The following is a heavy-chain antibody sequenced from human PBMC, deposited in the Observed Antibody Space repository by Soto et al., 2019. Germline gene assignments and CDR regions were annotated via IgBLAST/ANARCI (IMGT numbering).Heavy chain of an antibody. CDR2: IYHSVST. V-gene: IGHV4-30-2*01. CDR1: GGSISSGGYS. J-gene: IGHJ5*02. D-gene: IGHD1-20*01. CDR3: ASSNWNANWFDP. Sequence: SSETLSLTCAVSGGSISSGGYSWSWIRQPPGKGLEWIGYIYHSVSTYYNPSLKSRVTISVDRSKNQFSLKLSSVTAADTAVYYCASSNWNANWFDPWGQGTLVTVSS.